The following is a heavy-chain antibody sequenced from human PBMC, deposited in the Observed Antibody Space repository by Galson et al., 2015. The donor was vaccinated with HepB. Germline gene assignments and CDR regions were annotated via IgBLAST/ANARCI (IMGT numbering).Heavy chain of an antibody. CDR3: TTDAPIISSLDLNWFDP. J-gene: IGHJ5*02. CDR2: IRSQTDGATT. D-gene: IGHD1-1*01. V-gene: IGHV3-15*01. CDR1: GFPFSKAS. Sequence: SLRLSCAASGFPFSKASMSWVRQAAGKGPEWVGRIRSQTDGATTQNAVPVKGRFSISRDDSTNTLFLQMNSLKAEDTAVYYCTTDAPIISSLDLNWFDPWGHGTLVTVSS.